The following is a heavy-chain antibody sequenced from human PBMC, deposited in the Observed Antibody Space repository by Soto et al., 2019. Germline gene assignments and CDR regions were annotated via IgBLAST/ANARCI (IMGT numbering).Heavy chain of an antibody. CDR2: IRSKANNYAT. Sequence: EVQLVESGGGLVQPGGSLRLSCAASGLTFSGSAIHWVHQASGKGLEWLGLIRSKANNYATAYGASVKGRFTISRDDSKNTAYLQMNSLKTEDTAIYYCSRQMFSPDNHWGQGTLVTVSS. V-gene: IGHV3-73*01. D-gene: IGHD3-10*02. CDR3: SRQMFSPDNH. J-gene: IGHJ5*02. CDR1: GLTFSGSA.